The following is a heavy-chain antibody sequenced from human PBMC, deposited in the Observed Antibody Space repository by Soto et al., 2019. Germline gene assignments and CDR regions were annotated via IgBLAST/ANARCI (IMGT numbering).Heavy chain of an antibody. CDR1: GGSISSYY. D-gene: IGHD4-17*01. V-gene: IGHV4-4*07. Sequence: SETLSLTCTVSGGSISSYYWSWIRQPAGKGLEWIGRIYTSGSTNYNPSLKSRVTMSVDTSKNQFSLKLSSVTAADTAVYYCARDSYGEPHNWFDPWGQGTLVTVSS. J-gene: IGHJ5*02. CDR3: ARDSYGEPHNWFDP. CDR2: IYTSGST.